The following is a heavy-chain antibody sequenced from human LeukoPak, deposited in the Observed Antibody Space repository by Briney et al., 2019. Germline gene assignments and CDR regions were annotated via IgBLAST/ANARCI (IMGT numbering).Heavy chain of an antibody. CDR2: IYYSGST. V-gene: IGHV4-59*08. Sequence: SETLSLTCSVSGGSISRYYWSWIRQPPGKGLEGIGYIYYSGSTNYNPSLKSRVTVSVDTSKTQFSLKLSSATAADTAVYYCARQSRSAAAGAFDYWGQGTLVTVSS. J-gene: IGHJ4*02. CDR1: GGSISRYY. D-gene: IGHD6-13*01. CDR3: ARQSRSAAAGAFDY.